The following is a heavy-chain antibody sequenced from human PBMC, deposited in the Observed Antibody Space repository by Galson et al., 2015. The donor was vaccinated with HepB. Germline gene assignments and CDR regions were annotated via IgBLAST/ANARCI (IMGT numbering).Heavy chain of an antibody. Sequence: SLRLSCAVSGFSFSNFYMTWIRQAPGKGLEWISYISGSGTTTYYADSLKGRFTVSRDNVKKSLYLQVNSLRAEDTAVYYCARAAGWFDPLGQGTLVTVSS. CDR2: ISGSGTTT. J-gene: IGHJ5*02. CDR3: ARAAGWFDP. CDR1: GFSFSNFY. V-gene: IGHV3-11*01.